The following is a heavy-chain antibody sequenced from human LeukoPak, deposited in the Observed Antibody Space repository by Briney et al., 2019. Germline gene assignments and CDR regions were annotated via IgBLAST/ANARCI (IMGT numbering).Heavy chain of an antibody. Sequence: PGGSLRLSCAASGFTFDDYAMHWVRQAPGKGLEWVSGISWNSGSIGYADSVKGRFTISRDNAKNSLYLQMNSLRAEDTAVFYCAKQSSGWYDPFDYWGQGTLVTVSS. CDR1: GFTFDDYA. CDR3: AKQSSGWYDPFDY. D-gene: IGHD6-19*01. CDR2: ISWNSGSI. V-gene: IGHV3-9*01. J-gene: IGHJ4*02.